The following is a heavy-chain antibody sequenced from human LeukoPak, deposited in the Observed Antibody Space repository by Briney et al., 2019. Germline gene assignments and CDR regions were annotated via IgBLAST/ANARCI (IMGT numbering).Heavy chain of an antibody. D-gene: IGHD2-21*01. J-gene: IGHJ3*02. CDR1: AFSLNAYN. Sequence: GGSLRLSCAASAFSLNAYNMNWVRQAPGKGLEWVSAISGSGGSTYYADSVKGRFTISRDNSKNTLYLQMNSLRAEDTAVYFCARLSYWVFEIWGQGTMVTVSS. CDR2: ISGSGGST. CDR3: ARLSYWVFEI. V-gene: IGHV3-23*01.